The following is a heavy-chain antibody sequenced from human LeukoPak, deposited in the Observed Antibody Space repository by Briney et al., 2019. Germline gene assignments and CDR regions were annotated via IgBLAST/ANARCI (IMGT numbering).Heavy chain of an antibody. V-gene: IGHV4-4*07. J-gene: IGHJ3*02. D-gene: IGHD3-22*01. CDR1: GGSISSYY. CDR2: IYTSGST. CDR3: ARDSLFYYEDAFDI. Sequence: SETLSLTCTVSGGSISSYYWSWIRQPAGKGLEWIGRIYTSGSTNYNPSLKSRVTMSVGTSKNQFSLKLSSVTAADTAVYYCARDSLFYYEDAFDIWGQGTMVTVS.